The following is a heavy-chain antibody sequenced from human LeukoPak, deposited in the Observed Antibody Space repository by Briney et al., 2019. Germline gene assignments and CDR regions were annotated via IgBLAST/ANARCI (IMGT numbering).Heavy chain of an antibody. CDR3: ARGRVGAPLRY. CDR2: INHSGST. V-gene: IGHV4-34*01. CDR1: GGSFSGYY. J-gene: IGHJ4*02. D-gene: IGHD1-26*01. Sequence: SETLSLTCAVYGGSFSGYYWSWIRQPPGKGLEWIGEINHSGSTNYNPSLKSRVTISVDTSKNQFSLKLSSVTAADTAVYYCARGRVGAPLRYWGQGTLVTVSS.